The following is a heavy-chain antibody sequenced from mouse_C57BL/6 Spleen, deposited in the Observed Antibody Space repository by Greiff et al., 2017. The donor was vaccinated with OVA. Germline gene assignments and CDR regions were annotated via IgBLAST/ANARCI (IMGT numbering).Heavy chain of an antibody. D-gene: IGHD2-4*01. CDR1: GYSFTSYY. Sequence: QVQLQQSGPELVKPGASVKISCKASGYSFTSYYIHWVKQRPGQGLEWIGWIYPGSGNTKYNEKFKGKATLTADTSSSTAYMQLSSLTSEDSAVYYWAREGLSGYDYDGTFDYWGKGTTLTVSS. V-gene: IGHV1-66*01. CDR3: AREGLSGYDYDGTFDY. J-gene: IGHJ2*01. CDR2: IYPGSGNT.